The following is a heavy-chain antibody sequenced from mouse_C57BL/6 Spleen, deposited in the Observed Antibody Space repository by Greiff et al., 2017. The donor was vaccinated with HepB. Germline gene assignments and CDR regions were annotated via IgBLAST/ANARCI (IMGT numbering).Heavy chain of an antibody. CDR3: AREGAYYSNSYAMDY. Sequence: EVKLQESGPELVKPGDSVKISCKASGYSFTGYFMNWVMQSHGKSLEWIGRINPYNGDTFYNQKFKGKATLTVDKSSSTAHMELRSLTSEDSAVYYCAREGAYYSNSYAMDYWGQGTSVTVSS. J-gene: IGHJ4*01. V-gene: IGHV1-20*01. D-gene: IGHD2-5*01. CDR1: GYSFTGYF. CDR2: INPYNGDT.